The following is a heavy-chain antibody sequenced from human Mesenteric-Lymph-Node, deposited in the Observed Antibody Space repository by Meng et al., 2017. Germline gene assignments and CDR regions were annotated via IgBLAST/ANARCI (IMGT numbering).Heavy chain of an antibody. CDR2: TCYRSKWYY. Sequence: QVQLQQSGPGLVEPSQTLSLTCAISGYSVSSNSAAWHWIRQSPSRGLEWLGMTCYRSKWYYDYAVSVKSRITINPDTSRNQFSLQLNSVTPEDTAVYYCASWYFNYWGQGTLVTVSS. CDR1: GYSVSSNSAA. CDR3: ASWYFNY. V-gene: IGHV6-1*01. J-gene: IGHJ4*02.